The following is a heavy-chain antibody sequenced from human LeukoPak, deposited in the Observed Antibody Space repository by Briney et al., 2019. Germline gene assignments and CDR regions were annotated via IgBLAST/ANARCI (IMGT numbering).Heavy chain of an antibody. D-gene: IGHD6-13*01. CDR1: GGSISSYY. J-gene: IGHJ6*02. CDR3: AREGSSSWYQPYYYYYYGMDV. V-gene: IGHV4-4*07. Sequence: SETLSLTCTVSGGSISSYYWSWIRQPAGKGLEWIGRIYTSGSTNYNPSLKSRVTMSVDTSKNQFSLKLSSVTAADTAVYYCAREGSSSWYQPYYYYYYGMDVWGQGTTVTVS. CDR2: IYTSGST.